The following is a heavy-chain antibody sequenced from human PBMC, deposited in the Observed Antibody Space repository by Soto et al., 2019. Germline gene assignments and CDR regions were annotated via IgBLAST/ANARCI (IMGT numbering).Heavy chain of an antibody. J-gene: IGHJ2*01. D-gene: IGHD6-19*01. Sequence: QVQLVESGGGVVQPGRSLRLSCAASGFTFSSYGMHWVRQAPGKGLEWVAVISYDGSNKDYADSVKGRFTISRDNSKNTLYLQMNSLRAEDTAVYYCATRIAVAGDWYFDLWGRGTLVTVSS. CDR1: GFTFSSYG. V-gene: IGHV3-30*03. CDR2: ISYDGSNK. CDR3: ATRIAVAGDWYFDL.